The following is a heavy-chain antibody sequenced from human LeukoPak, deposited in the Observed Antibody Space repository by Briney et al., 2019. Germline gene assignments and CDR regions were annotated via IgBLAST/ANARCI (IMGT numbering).Heavy chain of an antibody. CDR2: IYYSGNT. CDR3: ARLVRYCTTNSCYPFDY. Sequence: PSETLSLTCAVSGYSISISNWWGWIRQPPGKGLEWIGYIYYSGNTYYNPSLKGRVTVSVDTSKNQFSLKVNSVTVADTAVYYCARLVRYCTTNSCYPFDYWGQGTLVTVSS. CDR1: GYSISISNW. J-gene: IGHJ4*02. V-gene: IGHV4-28*01. D-gene: IGHD2-2*01.